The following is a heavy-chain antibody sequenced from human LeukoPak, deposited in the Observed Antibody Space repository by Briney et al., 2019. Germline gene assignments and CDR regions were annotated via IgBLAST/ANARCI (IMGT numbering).Heavy chain of an antibody. V-gene: IGHV3-30-3*01. D-gene: IGHD5-12*01. CDR2: ISYDGSNK. J-gene: IGHJ4*02. CDR3: ASDLGSGYDSPVSFDY. Sequence: GGSQRLSCAASGFTFSSYAMHWVRQAPGKGLEWVAVISYDGSNKYYADSVKGRFTISRDNSKNTLYLQMNSLRAEDTAVYYCASDLGSGYDSPVSFDYWGQGTLVTVSS. CDR1: GFTFSSYA.